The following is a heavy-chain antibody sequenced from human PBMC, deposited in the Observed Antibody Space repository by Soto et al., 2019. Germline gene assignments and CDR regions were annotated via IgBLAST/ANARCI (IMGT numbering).Heavy chain of an antibody. CDR1: GGSFSGYY. CDR3: ARGRSSYYDILTGYSFYYYHYYMDV. D-gene: IGHD3-9*01. Sequence: QVQLQQWGAGLLKPSETLSLTCAVYGGSFSGYYWSWIRQPPGKGLEWIGEINHSGSTNYNPSLKSRVTISVDTSTNEFSLKLSSVTAADTAVYYCARGRSSYYDILTGYSFYYYHYYMDVWGKWTTVTVSS. CDR2: INHSGST. J-gene: IGHJ6*03. V-gene: IGHV4-34*01.